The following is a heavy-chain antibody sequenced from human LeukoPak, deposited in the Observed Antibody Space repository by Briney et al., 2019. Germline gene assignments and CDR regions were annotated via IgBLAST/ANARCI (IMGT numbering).Heavy chain of an antibody. Sequence: LSLTCTVSGGSISSYYWSWVRQAPGKGLEWASGISWNSGSIGYADSVKGRFTISRDNAKNSLYLQMNSLRAEDTALYYCAKDTGGATTYYFDYWGQGTLVTVSS. CDR1: GGSISSYY. V-gene: IGHV3-9*01. CDR3: AKDTGGATTYYFDY. CDR2: ISWNSGSI. J-gene: IGHJ4*02. D-gene: IGHD1-26*01.